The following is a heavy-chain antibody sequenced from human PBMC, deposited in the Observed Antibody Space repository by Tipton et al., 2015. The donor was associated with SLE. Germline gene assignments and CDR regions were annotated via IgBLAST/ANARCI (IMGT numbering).Heavy chain of an antibody. V-gene: IGHV3-21*01. Sequence: SLRLSCAASGFTFSSYSMNWVRQAPGKGLEWVSSISSSSSYIYYADSVKGRFTISRDNAKNSLYLQMNSLRAEDTAVYYCARDLVPAAIDYWGQGTLVTVSS. CDR3: ARDLVPAAIDY. D-gene: IGHD2-2*01. J-gene: IGHJ4*02. CDR1: GFTFSSYS. CDR2: ISSSSSYI.